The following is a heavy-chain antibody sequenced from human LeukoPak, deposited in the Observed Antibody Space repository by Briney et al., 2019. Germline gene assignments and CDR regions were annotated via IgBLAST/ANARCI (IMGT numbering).Heavy chain of an antibody. V-gene: IGHV3-66*02. CDR2: FYSDDRA. D-gene: IGHD1-14*01. CDR3: ARDLAGFQEPRYYYYMDV. CDR1: GFTVSRNV. J-gene: IGHJ6*03. Sequence: GGSLRLSCVASGFTVSRNVMSWVRQAPGKGLEWVSPFYSDDRAFYADSVKGRFTISRNNSKNTLFLQMSSLKPEDTAIYYCARDLAGFQEPRYYYYMDVWGKGTTVTVSS.